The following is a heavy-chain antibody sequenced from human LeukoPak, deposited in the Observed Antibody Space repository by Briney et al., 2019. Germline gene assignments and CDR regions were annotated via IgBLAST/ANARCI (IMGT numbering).Heavy chain of an antibody. D-gene: IGHD1-20*01. J-gene: IGHJ4*02. CDR3: ARGLPYKWREFDY. CDR1: GGSISSYY. V-gene: IGHV4-59*01. Sequence: SETLSLTCTVSGGSISSYYWSWIRQPPGKGLEWIGYIYYSGSTNYNPSLKSRVTISVDTSKNQFSLKLSSVTAADTAVYYCARGLPYKWREFDYWGQGTLVTVSS. CDR2: IYYSGST.